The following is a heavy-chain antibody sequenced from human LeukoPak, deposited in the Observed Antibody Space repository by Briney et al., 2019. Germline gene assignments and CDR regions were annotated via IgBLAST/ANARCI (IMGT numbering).Heavy chain of an antibody. CDR2: HYYSGST. CDR3: ARDVVGATYFQL. J-gene: IGHJ1*01. Sequence: SVTLSLTCTVSGGSVSSGSYYWTWIRQPPGKGLEWIGHHYYSGSTDYNPSLKSRVTISKDTSKNQFSLKVTSVTAADTAVYYCARDVVGATYFQLWGQGALVTVSS. CDR1: GGSVSSGSYY. V-gene: IGHV4-61*01. D-gene: IGHD1-26*01.